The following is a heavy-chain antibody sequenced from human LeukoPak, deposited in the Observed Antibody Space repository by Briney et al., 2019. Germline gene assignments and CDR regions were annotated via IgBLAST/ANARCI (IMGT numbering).Heavy chain of an antibody. CDR2: ISSSSSTI. V-gene: IGHV3-48*01. CDR1: GFTFSSYS. Sequence: GGSLRLSCAASGFTFSSYSMNWVRQAPGKGLEWVSYISSSSSTIYYADSVKGRFTISRDNAKNSLYLQMNSLRAEDTAVYYCARVLLAAHDYYYYYYMDVWGKGTTVTVSS. J-gene: IGHJ6*03. D-gene: IGHD2-8*02. CDR3: ARVLLAAHDYYYYYYMDV.